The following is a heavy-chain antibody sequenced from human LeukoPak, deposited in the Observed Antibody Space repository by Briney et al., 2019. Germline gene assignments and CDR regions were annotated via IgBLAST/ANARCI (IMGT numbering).Heavy chain of an antibody. V-gene: IGHV3-23*01. J-gene: IGHJ4*02. CDR1: GFTFSSYA. CDR2: ISGSGGST. D-gene: IGHD1-26*01. CDR3: AKDRMIVGATGTRRIPFDY. Sequence: TGGSLRLSCAASGFTFSSYAMSWVRQAPGKGLEWVSAISGSGGSTYYADSVKGRFTISRDNSKNTLYPQMNSLRAEDTAVYYCAKDRMIVGATGTRRIPFDYWGQGTLVTVSS.